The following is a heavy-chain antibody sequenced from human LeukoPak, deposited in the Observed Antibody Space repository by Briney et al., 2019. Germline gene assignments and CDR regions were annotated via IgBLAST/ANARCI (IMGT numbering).Heavy chain of an antibody. D-gene: IGHD2-2*01. V-gene: IGHV3-74*01. CDR1: GFTFSSYW. CDR3: ARFYCSSSSRLEDY. J-gene: IGHJ4*02. CDR2: INSDGGTT. Sequence: PGGSLRLSCAASGFTFSSYWMHWVRQAPGKGLVWVSRINSDGGTTGYADSVKGRFTISRDNAKNTLYLQMNSLRGEDTAVYYCARFYCSSSSRLEDYWGQGTLVTVSS.